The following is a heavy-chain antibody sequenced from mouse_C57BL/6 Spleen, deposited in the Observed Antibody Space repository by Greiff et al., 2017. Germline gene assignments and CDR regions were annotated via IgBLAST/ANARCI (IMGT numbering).Heavy chain of an antibody. CDR3: ARPTGYSRGYFDV. Sequence: QVQLKESGAELARPGASVKLSCKASGYTFTSYGISWVKQRTGQGLEWIGEIYPRSGNTYYNEKFKGKATLTADKSSSTAYMELRSLTSEDSAVYFCARPTGYSRGYFDVWGTGTTVTVSS. J-gene: IGHJ1*03. CDR2: IYPRSGNT. D-gene: IGHD2-5*01. V-gene: IGHV1-81*01. CDR1: GYTFTSYG.